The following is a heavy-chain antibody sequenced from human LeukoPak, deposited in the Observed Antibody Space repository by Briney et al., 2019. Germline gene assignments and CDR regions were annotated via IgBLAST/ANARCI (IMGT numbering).Heavy chain of an antibody. CDR2: IYTSGST. Sequence: SETLSLTCTVSGNSISSGDNCWSWIRQPAGKGLEWIGRIYTSGSTNYNPSLKSRVTISVDTSKNQFSLKLSSVTAADTAVYYCARLGYCSGGSCYYYYYMDVWGKGTTVTVSS. V-gene: IGHV4-61*02. D-gene: IGHD2-15*01. CDR3: ARLGYCSGGSCYYYYYMDV. CDR1: GNSISSGDNC. J-gene: IGHJ6*03.